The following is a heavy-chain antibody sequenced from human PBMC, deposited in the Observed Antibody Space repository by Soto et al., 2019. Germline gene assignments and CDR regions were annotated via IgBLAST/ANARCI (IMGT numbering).Heavy chain of an antibody. D-gene: IGHD2-15*01. CDR1: VFTFSTYG. J-gene: IGHJ4*02. Sequence: QVQLVESGGGVVQPGRSLRLSCAASVFTFSTYGMHWVRQAPGKGLEWVAVISYDGSNKYCADSVKGRFTISRDNSKNTLFLQMHSLTAEDTAVYYCANELGRYCSGGGCYYFDYWGQGTLVTVSS. CDR3: ANELGRYCSGGGCYYFDY. CDR2: ISYDGSNK. V-gene: IGHV3-30*18.